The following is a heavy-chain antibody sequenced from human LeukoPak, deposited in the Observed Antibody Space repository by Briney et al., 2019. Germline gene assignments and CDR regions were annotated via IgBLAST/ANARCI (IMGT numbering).Heavy chain of an antibody. D-gene: IGHD6-19*01. CDR3: ARVPLSVNSGWGYYFDY. Sequence: SETLSLTCTVFGGSISSSSYYWGWIRQPPGKGLEWIGSIYYSGSTYYNPSLKSRVTISVDTSKNQFSLKLSSVTAADTAVYYCARVPLSVNSGWGYYFDYWGQGTLVTVSS. J-gene: IGHJ4*02. CDR2: IYYSGST. CDR1: GGSISSSSYY. V-gene: IGHV4-39*01.